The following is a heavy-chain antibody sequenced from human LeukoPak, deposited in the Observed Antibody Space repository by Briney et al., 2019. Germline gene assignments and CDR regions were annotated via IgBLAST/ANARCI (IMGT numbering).Heavy chain of an antibody. V-gene: IGHV4-59*08. CDR3: ARHATLSYFFDY. CDR1: GGSIGSYY. CDR2: IYYSGNT. J-gene: IGHJ4*02. Sequence: PSETLSLTCTVSGGSIGSYYWSWIRQPPGKGLEWIGYIYYSGNTNYNPSLKSRVTISADTSKNQFSLKLSSVTAADTAVYYCARHATLSYFFDYWGQGTLVTVSS. D-gene: IGHD3-16*02.